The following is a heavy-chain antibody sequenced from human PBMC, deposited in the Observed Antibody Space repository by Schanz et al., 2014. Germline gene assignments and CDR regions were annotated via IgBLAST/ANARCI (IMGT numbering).Heavy chain of an antibody. CDR1: GFTFSSYS. J-gene: IGHJ2*01. CDR3: AKDAPYPFDL. Sequence: EVQLVESGGGLVQPGGSLRLSCAASGFTFSSYSMNWVRQAPGKGLEWVSAISGGGGTTYYTDSVKGRFTISRDNSKSTLYLQMNSLRAEDTAVYYCAKDAPYPFDLWGRGTLITVSS. V-gene: IGHV3-23*04. CDR2: ISGGGGTT.